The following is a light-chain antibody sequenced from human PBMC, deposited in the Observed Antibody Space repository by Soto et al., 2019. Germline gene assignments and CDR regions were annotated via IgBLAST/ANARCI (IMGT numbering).Light chain of an antibody. CDR3: QQHNSFSIT. V-gene: IGKV1-5*01. Sequence: DIQVTQSPSTLSASVGDRVTITCRASQSISGWLAWYQQKPGKAPKLMIYDASSLESGVPSRFSGSGSGTEFTLTINSLQADDFATYYCQQHNSFSITFGQGTRLDIK. J-gene: IGKJ5*01. CDR1: QSISGW. CDR2: DAS.